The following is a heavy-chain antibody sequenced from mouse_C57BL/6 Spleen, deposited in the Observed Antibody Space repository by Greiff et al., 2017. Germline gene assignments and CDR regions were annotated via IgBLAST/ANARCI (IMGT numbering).Heavy chain of an antibody. CDR2: IYPRSGNT. CDR1: GYTFTSYC. D-gene: IGHD4-1*01. CDR3: ARPLTGTKAYYDY. J-gene: IGHJ2*01. V-gene: IGHV1-81*01. Sequence: VQLQQSGAELARPGASVKLSCKASGYTFTSYCIRWVKQRTGQGLEWIGEIYPRSGNTYYNEKFKGKATLTADKSSSPAYMELRSLTSEDSAVYFGARPLTGTKAYYDYWGQGTTLTGSS.